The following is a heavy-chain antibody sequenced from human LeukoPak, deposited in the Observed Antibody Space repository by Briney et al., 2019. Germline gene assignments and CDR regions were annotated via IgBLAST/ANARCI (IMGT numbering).Heavy chain of an antibody. V-gene: IGHV3-53*01. CDR2: IYTGGTP. J-gene: IGHJ4*02. Sequence: GGSLRLSCVASGFTFSSNYMTWVRQAPGKGLEWVSVIYTGGTPYYADSVKGRFTISRDISKNTVYLQMSSLRVEDTAVYFCARGAATGPTLGLDYWGQGTLVTVSS. CDR3: ARGAATGPTLGLDY. CDR1: GFTFSSNY. D-gene: IGHD6-13*01.